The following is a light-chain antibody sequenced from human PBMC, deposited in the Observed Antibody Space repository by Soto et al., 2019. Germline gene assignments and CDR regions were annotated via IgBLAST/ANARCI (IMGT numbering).Light chain of an antibody. CDR3: SSHAGNNNYV. CDR2: AVT. Sequence: QSALTQPPSASGSPGQSFAISCTGTSIDVGGQNYVSWYQQHPGKAPKLIIYAVTERPSGVPDRFSGSKSGNTASLTVSGLQTEDEADYYCSSHAGNNNYVFGTGTKVTVL. V-gene: IGLV2-8*01. J-gene: IGLJ1*01. CDR1: SIDVGGQNY.